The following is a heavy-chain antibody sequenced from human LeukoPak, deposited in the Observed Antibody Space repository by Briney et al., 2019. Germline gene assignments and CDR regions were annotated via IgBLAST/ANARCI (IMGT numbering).Heavy chain of an antibody. CDR2: IFYSGST. V-gene: IGHV4-59*01. J-gene: IGHJ6*03. Sequence: PSETLSLTCTVSGGSISSYYWSWIRQSPGKGLEWIGDIFYSGSTNYNPSLKSRVTISVDTSKNQFSLKLSSVTAADTAVYYCARIGNDILTGYYNLYYYYYMDVWGKGTTVTISS. CDR1: GGSISSYY. CDR3: ARIGNDILTGYYNLYYYYYMDV. D-gene: IGHD3-9*01.